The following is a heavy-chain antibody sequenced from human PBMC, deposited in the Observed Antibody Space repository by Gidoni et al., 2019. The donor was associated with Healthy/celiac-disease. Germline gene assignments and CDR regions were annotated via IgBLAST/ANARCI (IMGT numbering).Heavy chain of an antibody. CDR2: ISGSGGST. CDR3: AKVPYCSGGSCRVYDY. CDR1: GFTFSTYA. V-gene: IGHV3-23*01. D-gene: IGHD2-15*01. J-gene: IGHJ4*02. Sequence: EVQLLESVGGLLQPGGSLRLPCAASGFTFSTYAMSWVRQAPGKGLEGVSAISGSGGSTYYADSVKGRFTISRDNSKNTLYLQMNSLRAEDTAVYYCAKVPYCSGGSCRVYDYWGQGTLVTVSS.